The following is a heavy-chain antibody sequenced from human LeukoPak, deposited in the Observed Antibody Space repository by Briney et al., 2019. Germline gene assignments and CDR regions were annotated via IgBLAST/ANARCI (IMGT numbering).Heavy chain of an antibody. J-gene: IGHJ4*02. CDR2: IWNDGITE. Sequence: GGSLRLSCAGSGFPFSNYWMDWVRQAPGKGLEWVALIWNDGITEWYADSVQGRFTISRDNSKKTLYLQMNSLRAEDTAVYFCSREGIPAPVPVPYYFDSWCQGTLVTVSS. CDR1: GFPFSNYW. CDR3: SREGIPAPVPVPYYFDS. V-gene: IGHV3-33*08. D-gene: IGHD6-13*01.